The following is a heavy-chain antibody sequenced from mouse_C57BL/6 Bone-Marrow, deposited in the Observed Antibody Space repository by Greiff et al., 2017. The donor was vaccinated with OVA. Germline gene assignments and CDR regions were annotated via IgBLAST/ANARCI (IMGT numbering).Heavy chain of an antibody. D-gene: IGHD1-1*01. V-gene: IGHV1-63*01. J-gene: IGHJ1*03. CDR3: ARDYGSSHWYFDV. Sequence: ESGPELVRPGTSVTMSCKASGYAFTNYWIGWAKQRPGHGLEWLGDIYPGGGSTYYNEKFKGKATLTADKSTRTAYMQFSSLTSEDSAIYYCARDYGSSHWYFDVWGTGTTVTVSS. CDR1: GYAFTNYW. CDR2: IYPGGGST.